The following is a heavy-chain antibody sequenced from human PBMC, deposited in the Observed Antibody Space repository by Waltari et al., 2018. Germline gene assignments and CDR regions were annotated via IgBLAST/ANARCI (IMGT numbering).Heavy chain of an antibody. D-gene: IGHD7-27*01. CDR2: IYYSGIT. J-gene: IGHJ4*02. Sequence: QLQLQESGPGLVKPSETLSLTCTVSGGSISSSSYYWGWIRQPPGKGLEWIGSIYYSGITYYNPSLKSRVTISVDTSKNQFSLKLSSVTAADTAVYYCARDQLGIGRLGYWGQGTLVTVSS. CDR3: ARDQLGIGRLGY. CDR1: GGSISSSSYY. V-gene: IGHV4-39*07.